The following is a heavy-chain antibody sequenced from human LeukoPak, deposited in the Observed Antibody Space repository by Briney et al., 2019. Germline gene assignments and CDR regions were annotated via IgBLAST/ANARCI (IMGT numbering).Heavy chain of an antibody. V-gene: IGHV1-69*13. Sequence: GASVKVSCTASGGTFSSYAISWVRQAPGQGLEWMGGIIPIFGTANYAQKFQGRVTITADESTSTAYMELSSLRSEDTAVYYCARDAIAARLFDYWGQGTLVTVSS. CDR3: ARDAIAARLFDY. CDR2: IIPIFGTA. J-gene: IGHJ4*02. D-gene: IGHD6-6*01. CDR1: GGTFSSYA.